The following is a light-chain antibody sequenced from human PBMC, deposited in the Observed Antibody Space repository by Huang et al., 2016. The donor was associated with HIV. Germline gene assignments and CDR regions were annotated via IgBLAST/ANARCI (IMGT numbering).Light chain of an antibody. CDR3: QQYNTWPYT. V-gene: IGKV3-15*01. CDR1: QGGGNN. Sequence: IVMTQSPATLYVSPGERATLSCRASQGGGNNLAWYQQKLGQAPRLLIYGAAARSTGPPARFSGSGSGTEFTLTISSLQSEDFAVYYCQQYNTWPYTFGQGT. CDR2: GAA. J-gene: IGKJ2*01.